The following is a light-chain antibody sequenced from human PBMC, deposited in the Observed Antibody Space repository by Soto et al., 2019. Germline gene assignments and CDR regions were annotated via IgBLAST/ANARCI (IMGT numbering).Light chain of an antibody. CDR2: DVS. Sequence: EIVLTQSPATLSLSPGERATLSCRASQSIDSYLAWYQQKPAQAPRLIMYDVSIRATGIPDRFSVGGSGTDFTLTISSLEPEDFAVYYCQQRSYWPRTFGQGTKVEV. J-gene: IGKJ1*01. CDR3: QQRSYWPRT. CDR1: QSIDSY. V-gene: IGKV3-11*01.